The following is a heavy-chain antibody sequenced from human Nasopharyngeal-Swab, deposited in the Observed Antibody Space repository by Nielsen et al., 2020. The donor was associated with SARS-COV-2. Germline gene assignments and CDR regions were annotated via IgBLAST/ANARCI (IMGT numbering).Heavy chain of an antibody. CDR2: ISYDGSNK. J-gene: IGHJ4*02. CDR1: GFTFSSYA. CDR3: ARGTDDDYVWGSTFDY. V-gene: IGHV3-30-3*01. D-gene: IGHD3-16*01. Sequence: GESLKISCAASGFTFSSYAMHWVRQAPGKGLEWVAVISYDGSNKYYADSVEGRFTISRDNSKNTLYLQMNSLRAEDTAVYYCARGTDDDYVWGSTFDYWGQGTLVTVSS.